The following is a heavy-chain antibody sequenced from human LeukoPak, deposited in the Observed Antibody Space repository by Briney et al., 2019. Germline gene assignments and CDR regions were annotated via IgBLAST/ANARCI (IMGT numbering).Heavy chain of an antibody. CDR3: ASGYSYGPDAFDI. Sequence: PSETLSLTCSVSVDFINYYYWTWIRQPPGKGLEWIGEINHSGSTNYNPSLKSRVTISVDTSKNQFSLKLSSVTAADTAVYYCASGYSYGPDAFDIWGQGTMVTVSS. J-gene: IGHJ3*02. CDR1: VDFINYYY. V-gene: IGHV4-34*01. D-gene: IGHD5-18*01. CDR2: INHSGST.